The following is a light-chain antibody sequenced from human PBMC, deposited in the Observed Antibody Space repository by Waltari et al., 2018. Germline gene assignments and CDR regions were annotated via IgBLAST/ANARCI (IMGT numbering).Light chain of an antibody. V-gene: IGKV3-15*01. CDR3: QQYKNWPLT. J-gene: IGKJ4*01. Sequence: EIVLTQSSATLSVSPGETATLSCRASQGVSPNLAWYQQKPGQTPRPLISGASTRATGIPARFSGSWSGTEFTLTISSLQSEDFAVYYCQQYKNWPLTFGGGTKVEIK. CDR1: QGVSPN. CDR2: GAS.